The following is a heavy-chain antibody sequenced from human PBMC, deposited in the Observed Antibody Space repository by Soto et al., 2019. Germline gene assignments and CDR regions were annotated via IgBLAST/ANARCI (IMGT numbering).Heavy chain of an antibody. D-gene: IGHD2-21*02. V-gene: IGHV1-69*13. J-gene: IGHJ4*02. Sequence: SVKVSCKXSGGTFSSYAISWVRQAPGQGLEWMGGIIPIFGTANYAQKFQGRVTITADESTSTAYMELSSLRSEDTAVYYCARGGGYCGGDCYTFDYWGQGTLVTVSS. CDR3: ARGGGYCGGDCYTFDY. CDR2: IIPIFGTA. CDR1: GGTFSSYA.